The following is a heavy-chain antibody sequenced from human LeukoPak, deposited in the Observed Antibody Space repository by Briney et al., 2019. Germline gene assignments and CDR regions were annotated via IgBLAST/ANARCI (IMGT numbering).Heavy chain of an antibody. D-gene: IGHD3-10*01. CDR3: ARDPDYYGSGSYYRPRYGMDV. CDR1: GYTFTSYG. V-gene: IGHV1-69*04. Sequence: SVKVSCKASGYTFTSYGISWVRQAPGQGLEWMGRIIPILGIANYAQKFQGRVTITADKSTSTAYMELSSLRSEDTAVYYCARDPDYYGSGSYYRPRYGMDVWGQGTTVTVSS. J-gene: IGHJ6*02. CDR2: IIPILGIA.